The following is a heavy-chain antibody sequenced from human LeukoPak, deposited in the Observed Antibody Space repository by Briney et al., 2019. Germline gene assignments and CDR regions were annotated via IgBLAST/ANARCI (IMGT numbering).Heavy chain of an antibody. CDR2: ISSSSSTI. CDR1: GFTFSSYS. Sequence: GGSLRLSCAASGFTFSSYSMNWVRQAPGKGLEWVSYISSSSSTIYYADSVRGRFTISRDNAKNSLYLQMNSLRAEDTAVYYCASLNRSVGYSYGNDYWGQGTLVTVSS. D-gene: IGHD5-18*01. CDR3: ASLNRSVGYSYGNDY. J-gene: IGHJ4*02. V-gene: IGHV3-48*01.